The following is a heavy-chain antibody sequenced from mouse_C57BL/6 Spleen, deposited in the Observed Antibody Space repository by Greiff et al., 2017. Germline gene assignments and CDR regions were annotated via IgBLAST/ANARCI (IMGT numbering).Heavy chain of an antibody. CDR2: IHPNSGST. V-gene: IGHV1-64*01. D-gene: IGHD1-1*01. CDR3: ARSYGSSYSAMDY. Sequence: VQLQQPGAELVKPGASVKLSCKASGYTFTSYWMHWVKQRPGQGLEWIGMIHPNSGSTNYNEKLKSKATLTVDKSSSTAYMQLSSRSSADSSVYYCARSYGSSYSAMDYWGQGTSVTVSS. J-gene: IGHJ4*01. CDR1: GYTFTSYW.